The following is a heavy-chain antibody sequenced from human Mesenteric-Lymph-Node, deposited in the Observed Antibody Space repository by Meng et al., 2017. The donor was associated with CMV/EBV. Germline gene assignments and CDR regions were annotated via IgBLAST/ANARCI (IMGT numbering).Heavy chain of an antibody. CDR1: GDSVSSNSVA. Sequence: CAISGDSVSSNSVAWHWIRQSPSRGLEWLGITYYRSKWYSDYAVSVKSRIIINPDTSKNQFSLQLNSVTPEDTAVYYCARERSSTLDYWGQGTLVTVSS. V-gene: IGHV6-1*01. CDR2: TYYRSKWYS. J-gene: IGHJ4*02. CDR3: ARERSSTLDY.